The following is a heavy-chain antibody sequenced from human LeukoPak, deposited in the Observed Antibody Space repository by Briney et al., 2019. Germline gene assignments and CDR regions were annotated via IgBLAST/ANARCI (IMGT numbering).Heavy chain of an antibody. J-gene: IGHJ4*02. V-gene: IGHV3-74*01. CDR3: ARVGQAGYVGYPLDY. Sequence: GGSLRLSCATSGFTFSSYWMHWVRQAPGKGLMWVSRINSDGSSTSYADSVKGRFTISRDSAKNTLYLQMNSLRAEDTAVFHCARVGQAGYVGYPLDYRGQGTLVTVSS. CDR1: GFTFSSYW. CDR2: INSDGSST. D-gene: IGHD5-12*01.